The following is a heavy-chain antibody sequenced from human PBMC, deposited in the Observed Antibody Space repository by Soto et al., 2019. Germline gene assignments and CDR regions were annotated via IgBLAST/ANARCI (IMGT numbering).Heavy chain of an antibody. V-gene: IGHV1-58*01. CDR3: AGGRGPADYDCFVPTYYYYYSMDV. Sequence: GASAKVSCNASRFTFTTSAVQWVRQARGQRLKWIGWIVVGSGNTNYAQKFQERVTITRDMSTSTAYMELSSLRSEDTAVYYCAGGRGPADYDCFVPTYYYYYSMDVWGQGTTVTVSS. CDR1: RFTFTTSA. J-gene: IGHJ6*02. CDR2: IVVGSGNT. D-gene: IGHD3-22*01.